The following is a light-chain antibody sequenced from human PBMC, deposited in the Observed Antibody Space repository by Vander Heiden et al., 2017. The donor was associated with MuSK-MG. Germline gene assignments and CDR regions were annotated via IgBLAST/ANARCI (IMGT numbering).Light chain of an antibody. J-gene: IGLJ2*01. V-gene: IGLV3-1*01. CDR2: QDS. Sequence: SYELTQPPSVSVSPGQTASITCFGDKLENKNACCYQQKPGQPPVLVIFQDSERPSGIPERFSGSNSGITATLTISGTQAMDEADYYCQAWDSTSVVFGGGTRLTVL. CDR1: KLENKN. CDR3: QAWDSTSVV.